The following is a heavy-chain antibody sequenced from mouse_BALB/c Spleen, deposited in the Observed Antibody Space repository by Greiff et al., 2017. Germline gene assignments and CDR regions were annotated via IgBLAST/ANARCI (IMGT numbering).Heavy chain of an antibody. CDR2: INPSSNYT. CDR1: GYTFTSYT. J-gene: IGHJ4*01. CDR3: ARDKKKGYAMDY. Sequence: QVQLQQSGAELARPGASVKMSCKASGYTFTSYTIHWVKQRPGQGLEWIGYINPSSNYTNYNQKFKDKATLTADKSSSTAYMQLSSLTSEDSAVYYCARDKKKGYAMDYWGQGTSVTVSS. V-gene: IGHV1-4*01.